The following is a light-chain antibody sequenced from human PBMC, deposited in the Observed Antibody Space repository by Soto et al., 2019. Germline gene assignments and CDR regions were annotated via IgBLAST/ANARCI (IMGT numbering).Light chain of an antibody. CDR3: QHYKSYPWT. CDR1: QSIHSW. V-gene: IGKV1-5*03. Sequence: DIQMTQSPSTMSASVGDRVTITCRASQSIHSWLAWYQQKPGKAPKFLMYKASNLESGVPLRFSGSGSETEFTLTISSLQPDDFAIYYCQHYKSYPWTFGQGTKVELK. CDR2: KAS. J-gene: IGKJ1*01.